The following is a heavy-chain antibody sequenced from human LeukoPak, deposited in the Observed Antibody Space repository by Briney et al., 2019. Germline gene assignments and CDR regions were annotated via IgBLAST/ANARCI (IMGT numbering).Heavy chain of an antibody. J-gene: IGHJ4*02. CDR3: ARRGSGWTIDY. CDR1: GYSFSTYW. Sequence: GESLKISCKGSGYSFSTYWIGGVRRMPGEGVEWMWIICPGDSDTRYSPSFQGQVTISADKSISTAYLQWNSLKASDTAMYYCARRGSGWTIDYWGQGTLVTVSS. D-gene: IGHD6-19*01. CDR2: ICPGDSDT. V-gene: IGHV5-51*01.